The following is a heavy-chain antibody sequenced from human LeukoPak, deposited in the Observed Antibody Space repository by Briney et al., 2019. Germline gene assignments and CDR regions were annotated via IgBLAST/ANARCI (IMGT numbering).Heavy chain of an antibody. D-gene: IGHD3-9*01. Sequence: GGSLRLSCAASGFTFSSYSMNWARQAPGKGLEWVSSISSSSSYIYYADSVKGRFTISRDNAKNSLYLQMNSLRAEDTAVYYCARGIRYFDWYFDYWGQGTLVTVSS. CDR2: ISSSSSYI. CDR1: GFTFSSYS. V-gene: IGHV3-21*01. CDR3: ARGIRYFDWYFDY. J-gene: IGHJ4*02.